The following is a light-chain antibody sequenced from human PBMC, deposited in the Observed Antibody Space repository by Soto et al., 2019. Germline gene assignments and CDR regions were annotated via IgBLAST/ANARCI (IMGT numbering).Light chain of an antibody. J-gene: IGLJ3*02. CDR3: ATWDNSLSAVV. V-gene: IGLV1-51*01. CDR2: DIN. CDR1: SSNIGNNY. Sequence: QSVLTQPPSVSAAPGQKVTISCSGSSSNIGNNYVSWYQQLPGTAPKLLIYDINQRPSGIPDRFSGSKSGTSATLGIAGLQTGDEADYYCATWDNSLSAVVFGGGTKGTVL.